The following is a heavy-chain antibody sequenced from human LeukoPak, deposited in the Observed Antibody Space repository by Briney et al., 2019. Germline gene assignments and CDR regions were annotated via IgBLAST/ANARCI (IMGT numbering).Heavy chain of an antibody. CDR1: GGSFSGYY. CDR3: ARAHDILTGYYIWEFDY. CDR2: INHSGST. V-gene: IGHV4-34*01. D-gene: IGHD3-9*01. Sequence: SETLSLTCAVYGGSFSGYYWSWIRQPPGKGLEWIGEINHSGSTNYNPSLKSRITISVDTSKNQFSLKLSSVTAADTAVYYCARAHDILTGYYIWEFDYWGQGTLVTVSS. J-gene: IGHJ4*02.